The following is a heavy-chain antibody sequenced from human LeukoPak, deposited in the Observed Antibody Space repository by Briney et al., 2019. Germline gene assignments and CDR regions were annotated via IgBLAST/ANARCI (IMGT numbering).Heavy chain of an antibody. CDR3: ASSPNWGEILNNWFDP. CDR2: IIPIFGTA. V-gene: IGHV1-69*05. D-gene: IGHD7-27*01. CDR1: GGTFSSYA. J-gene: IGHJ5*02. Sequence: SVKVSCKASGGTFSSYAISWVRQALGQGLEWMGRIIPIFGTANYAQKFQGRVTITTDESTSTAYMELSSLRSEDTAVYYCASSPNWGEILNNWFDPWGQGTLVTVSS.